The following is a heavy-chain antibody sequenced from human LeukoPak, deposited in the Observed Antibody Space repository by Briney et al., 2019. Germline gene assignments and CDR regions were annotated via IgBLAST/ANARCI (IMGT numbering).Heavy chain of an antibody. CDR3: ARPPLL. CDR2: FSYSGNT. V-gene: IGHV4-39*01. J-gene: IGHJ4*02. Sequence: SETLSLTCTVSGGSISSTIYYWAWIRQPPGKGLEWIGSFSYSGNTFYNSSLTSRVSISEDTSKNQFSLKLTSVTAADTAVYYCARPPLLWGQGILVTVSS. D-gene: IGHD2-21*01. CDR1: GGSISSTIYY.